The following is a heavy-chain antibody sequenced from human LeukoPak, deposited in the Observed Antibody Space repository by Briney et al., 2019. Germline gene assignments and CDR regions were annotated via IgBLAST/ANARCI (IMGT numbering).Heavy chain of an antibody. J-gene: IGHJ3*02. CDR1: GGSISSYY. V-gene: IGHV4-59*01. CDR2: IYYSGST. D-gene: IGHD3-22*01. CDR3: ARDRYYYDSSGYDYRSDDAFDI. Sequence: PSETLSLTRTVSGGSISSYYWSWIRQPPGKGLEWTGYIYYSGSTNYNPSLKSRVTISVDTSKNQFSLKLSSVTAADTAVYYCARDRYYYDSSGYDYRSDDAFDIWGQGTMVTVSS.